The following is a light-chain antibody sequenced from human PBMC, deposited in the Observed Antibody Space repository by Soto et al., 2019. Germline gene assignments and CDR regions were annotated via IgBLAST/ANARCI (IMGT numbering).Light chain of an antibody. J-gene: IGKJ2*01. Sequence: DIVLTQSPATLSLSPGERATLSCRASQSVSSYLACYQQKPGQAPRLLIYDASNRATGIPARFSGSGSGTDFTLTISSLGPEDSAVYYCHQRFNWPRTFGQGTKLEIK. V-gene: IGKV3-11*01. CDR2: DAS. CDR3: HQRFNWPRT. CDR1: QSVSSY.